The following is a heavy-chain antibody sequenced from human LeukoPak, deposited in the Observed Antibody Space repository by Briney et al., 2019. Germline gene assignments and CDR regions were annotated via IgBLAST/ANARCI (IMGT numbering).Heavy chain of an antibody. CDR3: VTDLVIKGYFDY. J-gene: IGHJ4*02. CDR1: GFTFSNVW. Sequence: GGSLRLSCAASGFTFSNVWMSWVRQVPGKGLEWVGRIRRKTDGETTDHAAPVKGRFTISRDDSKNTLYLQMNGLKTEDTAVYYCVTDLVIKGYFDYWGQGALVTVSS. V-gene: IGHV3-15*01. D-gene: IGHD2-21*01. CDR2: IRRKTDGETT.